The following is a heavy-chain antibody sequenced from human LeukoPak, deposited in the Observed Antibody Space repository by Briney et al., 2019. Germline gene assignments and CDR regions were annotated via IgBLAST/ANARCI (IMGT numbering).Heavy chain of an antibody. J-gene: IGHJ4*02. CDR1: GGSISSGSYY. CDR2: IYTSGST. Sequence: SQTLSLTCTVSGGSISSGSYYWSWIRQPAGKGLEWIGRIYTSGSTNYNPSLKSRVTISVDTSKNQFSLKLSSVTAADTAVYYCARGRNDYGDLRFLGYFDYWGQGTPVTVSS. V-gene: IGHV4-61*02. D-gene: IGHD4-17*01. CDR3: ARGRNDYGDLRFLGYFDY.